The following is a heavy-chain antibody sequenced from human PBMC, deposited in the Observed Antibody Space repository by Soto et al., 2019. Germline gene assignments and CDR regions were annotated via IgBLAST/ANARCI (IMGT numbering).Heavy chain of an antibody. D-gene: IGHD1-26*01. V-gene: IGHV4-59*13. CDR3: ARGIVFDY. CDR1: AGSISSYY. J-gene: IGHJ4*02. CDR2: IYYSGST. Sequence: SATLSLTCTVCAGSISSYYWSWIRQPPGKGLEWIGYIYYSGSTNYNPSLKSRVTISVDTSKNQFSLKLSSVTAADTAVYYCARGIVFDYWGQGTLVTVS.